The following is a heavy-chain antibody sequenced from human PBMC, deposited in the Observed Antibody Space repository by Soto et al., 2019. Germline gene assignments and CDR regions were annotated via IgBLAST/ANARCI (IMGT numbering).Heavy chain of an antibody. CDR1: GGTFSSYA. J-gene: IGHJ5*02. Sequence: ASVKVSCKASGGTFSSYAISWVRQAAGQGLEWMGGIIPIFGTANYAQKFQGRVTITADESTSKAYMELRSLRSEDTAVYYCAREYGYKNWFDPWGQGTLVTVSS. V-gene: IGHV1-69*13. CDR3: AREYGYKNWFDP. D-gene: IGHD5-18*01. CDR2: IIPIFGTA.